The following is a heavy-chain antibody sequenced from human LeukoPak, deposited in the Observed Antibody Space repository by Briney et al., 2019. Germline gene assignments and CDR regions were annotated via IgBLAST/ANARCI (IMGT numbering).Heavy chain of an antibody. CDR3: AKDLPAAVD. D-gene: IGHD2-2*01. Sequence: GGSLRLSCATSGFSFSSYSMSWVRQAPGKGLEWISIISRTSSDIYHADSVKGRFTISRDNAKNSLYLQMNSLTAEDTAVYYCAKDLPAAVDWGQGTLVTVSS. V-gene: IGHV3-21*01. CDR2: ISRTSSDI. J-gene: IGHJ4*02. CDR1: GFSFSSYS.